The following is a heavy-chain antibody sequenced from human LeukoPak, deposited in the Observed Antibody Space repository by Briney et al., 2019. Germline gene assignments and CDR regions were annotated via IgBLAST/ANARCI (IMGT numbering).Heavy chain of an antibody. Sequence: SVKVSCKASGGTFSSYAISWVRQAPGQGLEWMGGIIPIFGTANYAQKFQGRVTITADESTSTAYMELSSLRSEDAAVYYCARAVAGPYYYYGMDVWGKGTTVTVSS. J-gene: IGHJ6*04. CDR2: IIPIFGTA. V-gene: IGHV1-69*13. CDR3: ARAVAGPYYYYGMDV. D-gene: IGHD6-19*01. CDR1: GGTFSSYA.